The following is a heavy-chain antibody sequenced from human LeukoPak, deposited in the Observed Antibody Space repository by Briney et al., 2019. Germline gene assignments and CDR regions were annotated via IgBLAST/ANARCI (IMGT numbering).Heavy chain of an antibody. V-gene: IGHV4-39*01. Sequence: SETLSLTCTVSGGSISSSSYYWGWIRQPPGKGLEWIGSIYYSGSTYYNPSLKSRVTISVDTSKNQFSLKLSSVTAADTAVYYCASPGVAAAGTHYWGQGTLVTVSS. J-gene: IGHJ4*02. CDR1: GGSISSSSYY. CDR2: IYYSGST. D-gene: IGHD6-13*01. CDR3: ASPGVAAAGTHY.